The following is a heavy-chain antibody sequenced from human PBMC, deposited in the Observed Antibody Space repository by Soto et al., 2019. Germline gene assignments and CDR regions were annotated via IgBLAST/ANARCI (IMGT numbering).Heavy chain of an antibody. CDR2: IKQDGSEK. V-gene: IGHV3-7*01. CDR3: ARGCSGGSCYYYYMDV. CDR1: GFTFSSYW. J-gene: IGHJ6*03. D-gene: IGHD2-15*01. Sequence: GGSLRLSCAASGFTFSSYWMSWVRQAPGKGLEWVANIKQDGSEKYYVDSVKGRFTISRDNAKNSLYLQMNSLRAEDTAVYYCARGCSGGSCYYYYMDVRGKGTTVTVSS.